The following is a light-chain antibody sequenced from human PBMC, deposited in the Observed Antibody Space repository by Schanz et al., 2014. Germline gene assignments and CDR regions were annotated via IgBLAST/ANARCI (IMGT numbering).Light chain of an antibody. Sequence: EIVLTQSPATLSLSPGERATLSCRASQSVTSWLAWYQQKPGQAPRLLIYHASNRATGIPDRFSGSGSGTDFTLTISSLEPEDFAVYYCQQRSDWPHTFGGGTKVEIK. CDR3: QQRSDWPHT. CDR1: QSVTSW. J-gene: IGKJ4*01. V-gene: IGKV3-11*01. CDR2: HAS.